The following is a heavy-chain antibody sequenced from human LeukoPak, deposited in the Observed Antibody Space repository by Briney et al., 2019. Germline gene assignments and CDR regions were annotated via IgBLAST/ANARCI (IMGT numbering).Heavy chain of an antibody. CDR3: AKGTYYYDSSGPPDYFDY. CDR1: GFTFSSTW. J-gene: IGHJ4*02. Sequence: PGGSLRLSCAASGFTFSSTWMHWVRQVPGKGLEWVSGVSWNSGTIAYADSVKGRFTISRDNAKNSLHLQMNSLRAEDMALYYCAKGTYYYDSSGPPDYFDYWGQGTLVTVSS. V-gene: IGHV3-9*03. CDR2: VSWNSGTI. D-gene: IGHD3-22*01.